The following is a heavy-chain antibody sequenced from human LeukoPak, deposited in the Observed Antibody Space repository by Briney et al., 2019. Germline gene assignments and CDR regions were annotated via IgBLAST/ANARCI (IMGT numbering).Heavy chain of an antibody. CDR1: GGTFSSYA. CDR3: ARDPSSSGWPHFDY. D-gene: IGHD6-19*01. CDR2: IIPIFGTA. Sequence: SVTVSCKASGGTFSSYAISWVRQAPGQGLEWMGGIIPIFGTANYAQKFQGRVTITADESTSTAYMELSSLRSEDTAVYYCARDPSSSGWPHFDYWGQGTLVTVSS. V-gene: IGHV1-69*01. J-gene: IGHJ4*02.